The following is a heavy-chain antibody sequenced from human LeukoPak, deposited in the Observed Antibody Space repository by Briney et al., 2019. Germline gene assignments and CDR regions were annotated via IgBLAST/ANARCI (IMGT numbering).Heavy chain of an antibody. CDR3: AREAYCSGGSCYYFDY. D-gene: IGHD2-15*01. CDR2: ISSGSNYI. V-gene: IGHV3-21*01. J-gene: IGHJ4*02. Sequence: GGSLRLSCAASGFTFSSYTMNWVHQAPGKGLEWVSSISSGSNYIYYADSLKGRFTISRDNARNSLYLQMNSLRAEDTAVYYCAREAYCSGGSCYYFDYWGQGTLVTVSS. CDR1: GFTFSSYT.